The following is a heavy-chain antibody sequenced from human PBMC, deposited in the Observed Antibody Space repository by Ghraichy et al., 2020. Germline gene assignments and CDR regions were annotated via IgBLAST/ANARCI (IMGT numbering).Heavy chain of an antibody. D-gene: IGHD2-2*01. V-gene: IGHV3-7*02. CDR2: INQDGSVK. CDR3: VSYARG. J-gene: IGHJ4*02. Sequence: GGSLRLSCAASGFTFSDYWMNWLRQAPGKGLEWVARINQDGSVKDCVASVKGRFTISRDNAKNSLYLQMSSLRAEDTAVYYCVSYARGCGQGTLVTVSS. CDR1: GFTFSDYW.